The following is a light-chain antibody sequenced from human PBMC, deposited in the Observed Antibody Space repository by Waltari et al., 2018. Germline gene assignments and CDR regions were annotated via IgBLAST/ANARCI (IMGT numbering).Light chain of an antibody. V-gene: IGKV3-20*01. CDR1: QGVSRS. CDR3: QHYVRLPAT. J-gene: IGKJ1*01. CDR2: GAS. Sequence: SCSASQGVSRSLAWYQQKPGQAPKLLIYGASTRATGIPDRFTGSGSGTDFSLTISSLEPEDFAIYFCQHYVRLPATFGQGTKVEIK.